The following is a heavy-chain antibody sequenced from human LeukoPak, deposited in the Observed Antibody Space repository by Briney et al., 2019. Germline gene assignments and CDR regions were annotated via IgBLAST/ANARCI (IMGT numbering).Heavy chain of an antibody. V-gene: IGHV1-46*01. J-gene: IGHJ4*02. D-gene: IGHD3-3*01. CDR3: ARGGGSGDY. Sequence: KFQGRVTMTRDMSTSTVYMELSSLRSEDTAVYYCARGGGSGDYWGQGTLVTVSS.